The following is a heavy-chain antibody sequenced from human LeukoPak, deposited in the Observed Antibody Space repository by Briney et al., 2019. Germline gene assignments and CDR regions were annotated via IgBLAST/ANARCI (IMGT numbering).Heavy chain of an antibody. CDR2: ISGSGGST. CDR1: GFTFSSYG. J-gene: IGHJ4*02. V-gene: IGHV3-23*01. D-gene: IGHD6-13*01. CDR3: AKDILKQQLVFDY. Sequence: GGSLRLSCAASGFTFSSYGMSWVRQAPGKGLEWVSAISGSGGSTYYADSVKGRFTISRDNSKNTLYLQMNSLRAEDTAVYYCAKDILKQQLVFDYWGQGALVTVSS.